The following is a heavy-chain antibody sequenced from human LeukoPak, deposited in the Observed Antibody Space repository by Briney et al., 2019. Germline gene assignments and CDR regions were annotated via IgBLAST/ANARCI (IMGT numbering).Heavy chain of an antibody. D-gene: IGHD5-18*01. J-gene: IGHJ5*02. CDR2: IYYSGST. CDR3: ARRPAVPAMVTS. V-gene: IGHV4-39*01. Sequence: SETLSLTCAVSGDSISGYYWGWIRQPPGKGLEWIGSIYYSGSTYYNPSLKSRVTISVDTSKNQFSLKLSSVTAADTAVYYCARRPAVPAMVTSWGQGTLVTVSS. CDR1: GDSISGYY.